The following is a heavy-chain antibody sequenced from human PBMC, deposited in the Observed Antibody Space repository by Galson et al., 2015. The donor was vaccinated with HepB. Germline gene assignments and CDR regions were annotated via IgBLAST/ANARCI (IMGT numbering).Heavy chain of an antibody. CDR2: ISSSSSYI. J-gene: IGHJ6*03. V-gene: IGHV3-21*01. Sequence: SLRLSCAASGFTFSSYSMNWVRQAPGKGLEWVSSISSSSSYIYYADSVKGRFTISRDNAKNSLYLQMNSLRAEDTAVYYCARAEDIVKWAENDYYYYYMDVWGKGTTVTVSS. CDR1: GFTFSSYS. CDR3: ARAEDIVKWAENDYYYYYMDV. D-gene: IGHD2-15*01.